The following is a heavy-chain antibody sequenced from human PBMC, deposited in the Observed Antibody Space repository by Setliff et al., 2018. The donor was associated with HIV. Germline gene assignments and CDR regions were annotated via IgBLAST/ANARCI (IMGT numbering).Heavy chain of an antibody. CDR1: GGSISSRNW. CDR3: ARPRRVRSRAWYWFDI. J-gene: IGHJ5*02. V-gene: IGHV4-4*02. D-gene: IGHD6-19*01. Sequence: KTSETLSLTCTVSGGSISSRNWWSWVRQPPGKGLEWIGEIYHSGSTNYNPSLKSRVTISVDSSKNQFSLNLFSVTAADTAVYYCARPRRVRSRAWYWFDIWGQGTLVTVSS. CDR2: IYHSGST.